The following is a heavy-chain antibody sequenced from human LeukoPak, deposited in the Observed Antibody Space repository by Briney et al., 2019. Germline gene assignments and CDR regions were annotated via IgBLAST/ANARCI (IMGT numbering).Heavy chain of an antibody. D-gene: IGHD6-19*01. V-gene: IGHV1-18*01. Sequence: VASVKVSCKASGYTFTSYGISWVRQAPGQGLAWMGWISAYNGNTTYAQKLQGRVTMTTDTSTSTAYMELRSLRSDDTAVYYCARDRLEVAGTGGNYWGQGTLVTVSS. J-gene: IGHJ4*02. CDR1: GYTFTSYG. CDR2: ISAYNGNT. CDR3: ARDRLEVAGTGGNY.